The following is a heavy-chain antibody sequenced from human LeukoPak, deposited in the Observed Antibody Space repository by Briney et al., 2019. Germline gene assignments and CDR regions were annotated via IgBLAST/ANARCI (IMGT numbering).Heavy chain of an antibody. Sequence: SGPTLFHPTQTLTLTCTFSGCARRTRSMGVGWMRQPPGKALEWLARIDWDDDKYYTSSLKTRLTISTDPPKNQVVLTMTNMHPVDTATYYCARIRSGSYSMDYWGQGTLVIVSS. CDR1: GCARRTRSMG. D-gene: IGHD1-26*01. V-gene: IGHV2-70*11. CDR2: IDWDDDK. CDR3: ARIRSGSYSMDY. J-gene: IGHJ4*02.